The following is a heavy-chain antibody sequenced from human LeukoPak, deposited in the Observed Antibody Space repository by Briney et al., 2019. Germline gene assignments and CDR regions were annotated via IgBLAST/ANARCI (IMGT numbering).Heavy chain of an antibody. D-gene: IGHD3-10*01. V-gene: IGHV3-30*02. CDR1: GFTFSSYG. J-gene: IGHJ4*02. CDR2: IRYDGSNK. Sequence: PGGSLRLSCAASGFTFSSYGMHWVRQAPGKGLEWVAFIRYDGSNKYYADSVKGRFTISRDNSKNTLYLQMNSLRAEDTAVYYCAKGSLAVDYYGSGSYLDYWGQGTLVTVSS. CDR3: AKGSLAVDYYGSGSYLDY.